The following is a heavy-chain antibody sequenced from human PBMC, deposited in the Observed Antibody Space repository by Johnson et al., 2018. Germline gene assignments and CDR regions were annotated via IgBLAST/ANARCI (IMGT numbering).Heavy chain of an antibody. V-gene: IGHV3-23*04. J-gene: IGHJ3*02. CDR3: ATTSNWYEDAFDI. Sequence: VQLVESGGGLVQPGGSLRLSCAASGFTYSNYAMRWVRQAPGTGLEWVSGLSSSAGSTYYADSVKGRFTISRDNSRNTVYPQMNSLRAEDTGIYYCATTSNWYEDAFDIWGQGTVVTVSS. CDR2: LSSSAGST. CDR1: GFTYSNYA. D-gene: IGHD6-13*01.